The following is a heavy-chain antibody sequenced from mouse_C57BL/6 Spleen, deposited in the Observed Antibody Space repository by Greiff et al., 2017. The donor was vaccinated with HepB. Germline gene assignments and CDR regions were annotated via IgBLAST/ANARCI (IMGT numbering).Heavy chain of an antibody. CDR2: IHPNSGST. J-gene: IGHJ2*01. CDR1: GYTFTSYW. CDR3: AGIYYGSSYGY. Sequence: QVQLQQPGAELVKPGASVKLSCKASGYTFTSYWMHWVKQRPGQGLEWIGMIHPNSGSTNYNEKFKSKATLTVDKSSSTAYMQLSSLTSEDSAVYYCAGIYYGSSYGYWGQGTTLTVSS. V-gene: IGHV1-64*01. D-gene: IGHD1-1*01.